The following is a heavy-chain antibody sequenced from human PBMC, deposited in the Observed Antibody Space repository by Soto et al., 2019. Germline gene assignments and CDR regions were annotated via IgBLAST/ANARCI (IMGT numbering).Heavy chain of an antibody. CDR3: ARESEDLTSNFDY. J-gene: IGHJ4*02. V-gene: IGHV3-21*06. CDR1: GFTFTRYS. CDR2: ISSTTNYI. Sequence: GSLRLSCAASGFTFTRYSMNWVRQAPGKGLEWVSSISSTTNYIYYGDSMKGRFTIPRDNAKNSLYLEMNSLRAEDTAVYYCARESEDLTSNFDYWGQGTLVTVSS.